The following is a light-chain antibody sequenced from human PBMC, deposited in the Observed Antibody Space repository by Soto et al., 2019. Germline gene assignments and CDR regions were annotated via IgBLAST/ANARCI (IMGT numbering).Light chain of an antibody. J-gene: IGLJ2*01. CDR2: LNSDGSH. V-gene: IGLV4-69*01. CDR1: SGHSSYA. Sequence: PVLTQSPAASASLGASVKLTCTLRSGHSSYAIAWHQQQPEKGPRYLMKLNSDGSHSKGDGIPDRFSGSSSGAERYLTISSLQSEDEADYYCQTWGTGIVVFGGGTKLTVL. CDR3: QTWGTGIVV.